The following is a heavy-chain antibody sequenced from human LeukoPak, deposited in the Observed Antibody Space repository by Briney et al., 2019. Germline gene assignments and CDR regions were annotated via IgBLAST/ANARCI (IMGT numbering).Heavy chain of an antibody. Sequence: GGSLRLSCAASGFTVSSNYMSWVRQAPGKGLEWVSVIYSGGSTYYADSVKGRFTISRDNSKNTLYLQMNSLRAEDTAVYYCARDRDPLGIDAFDIWGQGTMVTVSS. D-gene: IGHD2-15*01. CDR2: IYSGGST. V-gene: IGHV3-66*02. CDR3: ARDRDPLGIDAFDI. J-gene: IGHJ3*02. CDR1: GFTVSSNY.